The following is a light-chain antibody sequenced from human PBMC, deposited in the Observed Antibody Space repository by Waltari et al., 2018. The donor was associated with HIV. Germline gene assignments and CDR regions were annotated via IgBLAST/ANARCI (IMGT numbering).Light chain of an antibody. J-gene: IGKJ2*01. V-gene: IGKV3-15*01. CDR1: QSVNSN. CDR2: GPP. Sequence: EIEMTQSPVTLSASPGERATLSCRASQSVNSNLVWYQQKPGQAPRLLMYGPPSRARGVPARFSGSGSGTEFTLTIDSLQSEDAAVYFCQQYNDWPFTFGQGTKLEIK. CDR3: QQYNDWPFT.